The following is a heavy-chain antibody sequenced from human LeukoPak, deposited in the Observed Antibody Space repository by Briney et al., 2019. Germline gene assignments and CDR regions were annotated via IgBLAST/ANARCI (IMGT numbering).Heavy chain of an antibody. J-gene: IGHJ4*02. V-gene: IGHV3-23*01. D-gene: IGHD3-3*01. CDR2: IVGSGDST. Sequence: GGSLRLSCAASGFTFSSYGLTWVRQAPGKGLEWVASIVGSGDSTYYADSVKGRFTISRDNSKNTLYVQMNSLRVEDTAVYYCAKAQRGFDDFWSGYDYWGQGSLVTVSS. CDR1: GFTFSSYG. CDR3: AKAQRGFDDFWSGYDY.